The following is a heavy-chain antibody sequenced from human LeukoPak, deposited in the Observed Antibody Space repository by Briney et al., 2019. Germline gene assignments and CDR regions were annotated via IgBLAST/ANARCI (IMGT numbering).Heavy chain of an antibody. CDR3: ASGYSRSSNDY. CDR2: ISSSQNDI. CDR1: GFTFSSYS. D-gene: IGHD6-6*01. J-gene: IGHJ4*01. Sequence: GGSLRLSCAASGFTFSSYSFNWVRQAPGKGLEWVSSISSSQNDIYYADSVKGRFTISRDNVKSSLYLQMNSLRAEDTAVYYCASGYSRSSNDYWGHGTLVTVSS. V-gene: IGHV3-21*01.